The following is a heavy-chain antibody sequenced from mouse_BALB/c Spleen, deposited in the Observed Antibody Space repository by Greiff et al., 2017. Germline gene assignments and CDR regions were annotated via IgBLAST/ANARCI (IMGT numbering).Heavy chain of an antibody. CDR2: IYPGDGDT. Sequence: VQLQQSGAELARPGASVKLSCKASGYTFTSYWMQWVKQRPGQGLEWIGAIYPGDGDTRYTQKFKGKATLTADKSSSTAYMQLSSLASEDSAVYYCARDGNYEAMDYWGQGTSVTVSS. CDR3: ARDGNYEAMDY. V-gene: IGHV1-87*01. CDR1: GYTFTSYW. D-gene: IGHD2-1*01. J-gene: IGHJ4*01.